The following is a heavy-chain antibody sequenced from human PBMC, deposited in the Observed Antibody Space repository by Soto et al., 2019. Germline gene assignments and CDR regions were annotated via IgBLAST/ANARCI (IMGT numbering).Heavy chain of an antibody. J-gene: IGHJ4*02. V-gene: IGHV3-74*01. D-gene: IGHD1-1*01. CDR2: INDDGSHT. CDR3: TRGPRSTSTGTGAF. Sequence: GGSLRLSCAASGFTFSMYWMHWVRQVPGKGPEWVSRINDDGSHTNYADSVKGRFTISRDNAKNTLYLQMNDLRAEDTAVYYCTRGPRSTSTGTGAFWGQGTLVTVSS. CDR1: GFTFSMYW.